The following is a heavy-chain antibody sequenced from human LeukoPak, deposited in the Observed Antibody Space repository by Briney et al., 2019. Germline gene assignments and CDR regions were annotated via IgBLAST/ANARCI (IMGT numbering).Heavy chain of an antibody. Sequence: GGSLRLSCAASGFTFNSYAMSWVRQAPGKGLEWVALILYDGSNKYYADSVKGRFAISRDNSKNTLYLQMNSLRAEDTAVYHCAREFKLKSMDVWGQGTTVTVSS. CDR2: ILYDGSNK. CDR3: AREFKLKSMDV. V-gene: IGHV3-30*09. J-gene: IGHJ6*02. CDR1: GFTFNSYA.